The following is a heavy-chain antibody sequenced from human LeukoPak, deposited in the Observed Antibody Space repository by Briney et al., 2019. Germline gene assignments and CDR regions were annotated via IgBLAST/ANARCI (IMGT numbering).Heavy chain of an antibody. J-gene: IGHJ4*02. CDR2: IDPNSGGT. D-gene: IGHD6-19*01. Sequence: VASVKVSCKTSGYSFTAYFMHWVRLAPGQGLEWIGWIDPNSGGTNYAQKFQGRVTMTRDTSISTAYMELSRLRSDDTAVYYCASLYSSGWYEGDYWGQGTLVTVSS. CDR1: GYSFTAYF. V-gene: IGHV1-2*02. CDR3: ASLYSSGWYEGDY.